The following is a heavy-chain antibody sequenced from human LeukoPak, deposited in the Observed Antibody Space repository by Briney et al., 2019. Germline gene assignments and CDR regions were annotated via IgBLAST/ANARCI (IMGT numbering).Heavy chain of an antibody. CDR1: GFTFSNAW. D-gene: IGHD2-21*02. CDR2: IKSKTDGGTT. J-gene: IGHJ4*02. V-gene: IGHV3-15*01. CDR3: TTCPFVVTDENGYLSRGLDY. Sequence: GGSLRLSCAASGFTFSNAWMSWVRQAPGRGLEWVGRIKSKTDGGTTDYAAPVKGRFTISRDDSKNTLYLQMNSLKTEDTAVYYCTTCPFVVTDENGYLSRGLDYWGQGTLVTVSS.